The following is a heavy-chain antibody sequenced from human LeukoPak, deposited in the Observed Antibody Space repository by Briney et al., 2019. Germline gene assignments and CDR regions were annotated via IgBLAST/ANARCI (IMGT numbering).Heavy chain of an antibody. V-gene: IGHV3-21*01. J-gene: IGHJ2*01. CDR2: ISSSSSYI. CDR3: AKVIAGYWYFDL. CDR1: GFTFSSYS. Sequence: GGSLRLSCAASGFTFSSYSMNWVRQAPGKGLECVSSISSSSSYIYYADSVKGRFTISRDNAKNSLYLQMNSLRAEDTAVYYCAKVIAGYWYFDLWGRGTLVTVSS. D-gene: IGHD6-13*01.